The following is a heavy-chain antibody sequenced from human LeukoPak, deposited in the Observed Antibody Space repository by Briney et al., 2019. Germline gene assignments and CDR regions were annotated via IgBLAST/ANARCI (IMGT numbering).Heavy chain of an antibody. D-gene: IGHD3-22*01. V-gene: IGHV5-51*01. CDR2: IYPGDSDT. Sequence: GESLKISCKGSGYSFTSYWIGWMRQMPGKGLEWMGIIYPGDSDTRYSPSFQGQVTISADKSISTAYLQWSSLKASDTAMYYCASDSGPSYYYYGMDVWGQGTTVTVSS. J-gene: IGHJ6*02. CDR1: GYSFTSYW. CDR3: ASDSGPSYYYYGMDV.